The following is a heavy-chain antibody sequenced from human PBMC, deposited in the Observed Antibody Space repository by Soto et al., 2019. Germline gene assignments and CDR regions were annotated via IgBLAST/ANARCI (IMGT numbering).Heavy chain of an antibody. CDR1: GGSFSGYY. CDR2: INHSGST. V-gene: IGHV4-34*01. J-gene: IGHJ3*02. Sequence: NPSETLSLTCAVYGGSFSGYYWSWIRQHPGKGLEWIGEINHSGSTNYNPSLKSRVTISVDTSKNQFSLKLSSVTAADTAVYYCARGRSIAVAGTRDAFDIWGQGTMVTVS. D-gene: IGHD6-19*01. CDR3: ARGRSIAVAGTRDAFDI.